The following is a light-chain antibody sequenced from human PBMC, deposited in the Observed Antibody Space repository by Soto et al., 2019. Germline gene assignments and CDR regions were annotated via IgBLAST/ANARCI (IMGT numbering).Light chain of an antibody. J-gene: IGLJ1*01. V-gene: IGLV2-14*01. CDR1: SSDVGGYNY. Sequence: QSGLTQPASVSGSPGQSITISCTGTSSDVGGYNYVSWYQQHPRKAPKLMIYEVSNRPSGVSNRFSGSKSGNTASLTISGLQAEDEADYYCSSYTGSSTCVFGTGTKVTVL. CDR3: SSYTGSSTCV. CDR2: EVS.